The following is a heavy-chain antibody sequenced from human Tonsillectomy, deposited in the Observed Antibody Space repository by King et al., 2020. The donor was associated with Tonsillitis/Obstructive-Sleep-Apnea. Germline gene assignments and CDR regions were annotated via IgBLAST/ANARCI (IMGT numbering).Heavy chain of an antibody. J-gene: IGHJ4*02. D-gene: IGHD1-1*01. Sequence: VQLVESGGGLIQSGGSLRLSCAASGFTVSSNYMSWVSQAPGKGLVWVSAMYSGGSTYYADSVKGRFTISRDNSKNTLYLQMNSLRAEDTAVYYCARGSKLEPFDYWGQGTLVTVSS. CDR3: ARGSKLEPFDY. V-gene: IGHV3-53*01. CDR1: GFTVSSNY. CDR2: MYSGGST.